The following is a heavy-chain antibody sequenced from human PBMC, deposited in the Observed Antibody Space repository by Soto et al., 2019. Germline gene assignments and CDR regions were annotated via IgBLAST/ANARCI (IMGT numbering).Heavy chain of an antibody. J-gene: IGHJ6*02. CDR1: GYSFTSYW. CDR3: ARQGRILTGYYYYYYGMDV. Sequence: PGESLKISCKGSGYSFTSYWIGWVRQMPGKGLEWMGIIYPGDSDTRYSPSFQGQVTISADKSISTAYLQWSSLKASDTAMYYCARQGRILTGYYYYYYGMDVWGQGTTVTVSS. V-gene: IGHV5-51*01. CDR2: IYPGDSDT. D-gene: IGHD3-9*01.